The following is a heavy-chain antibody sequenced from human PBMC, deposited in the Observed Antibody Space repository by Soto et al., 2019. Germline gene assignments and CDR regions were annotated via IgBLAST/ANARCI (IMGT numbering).Heavy chain of an antibody. CDR3: ARGGRDAFDI. Sequence: SETLSLTCTVSGGSVTNSSYYWGWIRQSPGKGLEWIGNVYYSGRTYSKPSVKSRVTISVDTSKNQFSLKLSSVTAADTAVYYCARGGRDAFDIWGQGTMFTVSS. CDR1: GGSVTNSSYY. V-gene: IGHV4-39*07. CDR2: VYYSGRT. J-gene: IGHJ3*02.